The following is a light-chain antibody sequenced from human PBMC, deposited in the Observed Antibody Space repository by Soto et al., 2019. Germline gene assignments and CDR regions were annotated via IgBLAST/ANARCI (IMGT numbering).Light chain of an antibody. Sequence: EIVLTQSPGTLSLSPGERATLSCRASQSVSSSYLAWYQQKPDQAHSLLIDGASSMATGSPDRFSGSGSGTDFALTISRLEPEAFAVSYCEQYGNSPPYTFGHGTKLEIK. J-gene: IGKJ2*01. CDR3: EQYGNSPPYT. CDR2: GAS. CDR1: QSVSSSY. V-gene: IGKV3-20*01.